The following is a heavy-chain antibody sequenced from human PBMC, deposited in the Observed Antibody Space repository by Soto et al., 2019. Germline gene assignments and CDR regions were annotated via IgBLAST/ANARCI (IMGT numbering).Heavy chain of an antibody. V-gene: IGHV1-8*01. CDR2: MRADSGDT. J-gene: IGHJ5*02. CDR1: GDSFRNFD. D-gene: IGHD3-3*02. CDR3: ARYIFGQGFKA. Sequence: QVQLVQPGAEVRKPGASVKVSCKASGDSFRNFDFNWVRQPSGQGLEWIGWMRADSGDTGHAQKFQGRVTMTRETSMSTAYMELSSLRVEDTAVYYCARYIFGQGFKAWGQGTLVFVSS.